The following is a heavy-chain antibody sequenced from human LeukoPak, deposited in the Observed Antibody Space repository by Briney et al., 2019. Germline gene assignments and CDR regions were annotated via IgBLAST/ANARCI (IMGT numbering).Heavy chain of an antibody. D-gene: IGHD3-10*01. J-gene: IGHJ4*02. CDR1: GYTFTSYD. CDR3: ASLALGFGEFRFW. CDR2: MNPNSGNT. Sequence: ASVKVSRKASGYTFTSYDINWVRQATGQGLEWMGWMNPNSGNTGYAQKFQGRVTMTRNTSISTAYMELSSLRSEDTAVYYCASLALGFGEFRFWGGQGTLVTVSS. V-gene: IGHV1-8*01.